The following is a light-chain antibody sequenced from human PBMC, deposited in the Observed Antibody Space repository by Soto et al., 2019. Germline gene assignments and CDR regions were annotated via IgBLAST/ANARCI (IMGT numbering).Light chain of an antibody. J-gene: IGLJ1*01. V-gene: IGLV2-8*01. CDR2: DVS. CDR1: SSDVGGYNY. CDR3: NSDAGSNTLYV. Sequence: SVLTQPPSASGSPGPSVTISFTVTSSDVGGYNYVSWYQQHPRKAPILMLYDVSKRPSGVPDRFSGSNSGNTPSLTVSGLQAVDDADYYCNSDAGSNTLYVVGTGTKVTVL.